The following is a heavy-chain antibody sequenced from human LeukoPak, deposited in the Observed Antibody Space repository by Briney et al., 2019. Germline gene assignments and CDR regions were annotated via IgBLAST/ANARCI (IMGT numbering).Heavy chain of an antibody. J-gene: IGHJ4*02. CDR3: AREALGYYPLY. V-gene: IGHV1-69*13. D-gene: IGHD3-22*01. CDR1: GGTFSSYA. CDR2: IIPIFGTA. Sequence: GASVKVSCKASGGTFSSYAISWVRQAPGQGLEWMGGIIPIFGTANYAQKLQGRVTITADESTSTAYMELSSLRSEDTAVYYCAREALGYYPLYWGQGTLVTVSS.